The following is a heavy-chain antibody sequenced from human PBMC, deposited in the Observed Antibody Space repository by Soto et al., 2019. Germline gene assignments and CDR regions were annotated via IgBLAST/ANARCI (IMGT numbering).Heavy chain of an antibody. CDR2: VFYSTNT. J-gene: IGHJ5*02. Sequence: PSETLSLTCTVSGDSVTSSRYYWSWLRQPPGKGLEWIGYVFYSTNTHFTPSLRGRATISVDTSKNHFSLRLNSVTAADTAVYYCAVLVPSLRGHYNWLDPWGQGTLVTVSS. D-gene: IGHD3-10*01. V-gene: IGHV4-61*03. CDR1: GDSVTSSRYY. CDR3: AVLVPSLRGHYNWLDP.